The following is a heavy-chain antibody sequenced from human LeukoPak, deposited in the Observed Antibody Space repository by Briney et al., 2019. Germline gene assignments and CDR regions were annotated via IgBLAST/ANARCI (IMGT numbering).Heavy chain of an antibody. CDR2: INHSGST. CDR3: ARSRLYRYSYGYPVQYYFDY. Sequence: SETLSLTCAVYGGSFSGYYWSWIRQPPGKGLEWIGEINHSGSTNYNPSLKSRVTISVDTSKNQFSLKLSSVTAADTAVYYCARSRLYRYSYGYPVQYYFDYWGQGTLVTVSS. D-gene: IGHD5-18*01. CDR1: GGSFSGYY. V-gene: IGHV4-34*01. J-gene: IGHJ4*02.